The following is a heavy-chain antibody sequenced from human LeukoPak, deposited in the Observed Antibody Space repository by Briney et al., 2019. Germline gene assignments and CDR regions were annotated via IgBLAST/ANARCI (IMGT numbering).Heavy chain of an antibody. CDR1: GYTFTGYY. CDR3: SRERDGGGWGRQPFDL. Sequence: GASVKVSCKASGYTFTGYYMHWVRQAPGQGLEWMGWINPNSGDTNYAQKFQGRVIMTRDTSISTAYMELSSLRPDDTAVYYCSRERDGGGWGRQPFDLWGQGTLVSVSS. CDR2: INPNSGDT. D-gene: IGHD3-16*01. J-gene: IGHJ3*01. V-gene: IGHV1-2*02.